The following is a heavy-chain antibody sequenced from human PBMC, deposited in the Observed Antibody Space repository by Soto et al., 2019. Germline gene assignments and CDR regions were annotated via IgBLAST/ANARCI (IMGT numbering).Heavy chain of an antibody. CDR2: IRSKAYGGTT. J-gene: IGHJ6*02. V-gene: IGHV3-49*04. CDR3: TRTKWIQLWLPYYYGMDV. CDR1: GFTLGDYA. D-gene: IGHD5-18*01. Sequence: QPGGSLRLSCTACGFTLGDYAMSWVRQAPGKGLEWVGFIRSKAYGGTTEYAASVKGRFTISRDDSKSIAYLQMNSLKTEDTAVYYCTRTKWIQLWLPYYYGMDVWGQGTTVTVSS.